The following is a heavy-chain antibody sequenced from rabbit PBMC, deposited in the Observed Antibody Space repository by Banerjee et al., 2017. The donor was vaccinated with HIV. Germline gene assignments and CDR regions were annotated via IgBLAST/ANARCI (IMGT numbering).Heavy chain of an antibody. V-gene: IGHV1S45*01. CDR2: IATGSGST. J-gene: IGHJ4*01. CDR1: GFSFNTSYY. D-gene: IGHD4-2*01. CDR3: ARDDGGYVGDGLFNL. Sequence: QEQLVESGGGLVQPEGSLTLTCTASGFSFNTSYYMCWVRQAPGKGLEWIGCIATGSGSTWYASWAKGRFTISKTSSTTMTLQMTSLTAADTATYFCARDDGGYVGDGLFNLWGPGTLVTVS.